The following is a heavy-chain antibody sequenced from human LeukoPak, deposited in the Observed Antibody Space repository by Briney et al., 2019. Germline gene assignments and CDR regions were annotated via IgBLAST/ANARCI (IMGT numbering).Heavy chain of an antibody. CDR3: AKDFGGAGSYYCPFDS. D-gene: IGHD3-10*01. Sequence: GGSLRLSCAVSGLTFNNYAMSWVRQAPGKGLEWVSGISGRGASKYYADSVKGRFTISRDNSKNTLYLQMNSLRAEDTAVYYCAKDFGGAGSYYCPFDSWGQGTLVTVSS. V-gene: IGHV3-23*01. J-gene: IGHJ5*01. CDR1: GLTFNNYA. CDR2: ISGRGASK.